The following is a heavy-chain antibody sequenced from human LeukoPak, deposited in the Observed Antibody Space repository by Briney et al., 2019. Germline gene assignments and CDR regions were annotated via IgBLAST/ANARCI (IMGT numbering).Heavy chain of an antibody. CDR3: ARDFKAAAIFRYFDY. CDR2: ISSSSTI. J-gene: IGHJ4*02. CDR1: GFTFSSYS. V-gene: IGHV3-48*01. Sequence: GGSLRLSCAASGFTFSSYSMNWVRQAPGKGLEWVSYISSSSTIYYADSVKGRFTISRDNAKNSLYLQMNSLRAEDTAVYYCARDFKAAAIFRYFDYWGQGTLVTVSS. D-gene: IGHD2-2*01.